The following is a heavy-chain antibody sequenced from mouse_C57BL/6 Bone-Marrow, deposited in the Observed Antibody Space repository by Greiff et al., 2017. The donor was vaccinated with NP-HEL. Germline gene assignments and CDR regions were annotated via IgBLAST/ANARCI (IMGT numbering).Heavy chain of an antibody. CDR3: ARDGSSGYWYFDV. V-gene: IGHV3-5*01. CDR2: IYYSGTI. CDR1: GISITTGNYR. D-gene: IGHD1-1*01. J-gene: IGHJ1*03. Sequence: EVKLQESGPGLVKPSQTVFLTCTVTGISITTGNYRWSWIRQFPGNKLEWIGYIYYSGTITYNPSLTSRTTITRDTPKNQFFLEMNSLTAEDTATYYCARDGSSGYWYFDVWGTGTTVTVSS.